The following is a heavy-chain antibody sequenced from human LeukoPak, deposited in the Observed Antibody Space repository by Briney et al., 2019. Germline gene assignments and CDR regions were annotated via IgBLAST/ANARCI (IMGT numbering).Heavy chain of an antibody. CDR3: ARESFYYYGMDV. CDR1: GASIRSGDYY. Sequence: SETLSLTCAVSGASIRSGDYYWSWIRQPPGMGLGGFGYIYYTGNTYYNPSLKSRVTISVDKSKNQFSLKLSSVTAADTAVYYCARESFYYYGMDVWGQGTTVTVSS. J-gene: IGHJ6*02. D-gene: IGHD3-10*01. CDR2: IYYTGNT. V-gene: IGHV4-30-4*01.